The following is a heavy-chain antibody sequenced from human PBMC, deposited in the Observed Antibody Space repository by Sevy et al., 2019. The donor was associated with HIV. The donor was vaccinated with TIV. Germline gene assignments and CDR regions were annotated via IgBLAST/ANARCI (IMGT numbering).Heavy chain of an antibody. D-gene: IGHD3-3*01. CDR2: IKSKTDGGTT. Sequence: GGSLRLSCAASGFTFSNAWMSWVRQAPGKGLEWVGRIKSKTDGGTTDYAAPVKGRFTISRDDSKNTLYLQMNSLKTEVTAVYYCTTSDDFWSGYPGLDYWGQGTLVTVSS. J-gene: IGHJ4*02. CDR1: GFTFSNAW. V-gene: IGHV3-15*01. CDR3: TTSDDFWSGYPGLDY.